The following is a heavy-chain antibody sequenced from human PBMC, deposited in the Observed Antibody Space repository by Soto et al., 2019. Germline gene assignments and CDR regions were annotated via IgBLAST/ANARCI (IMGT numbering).Heavy chain of an antibody. Sequence: EQLVESGGGVVQPGRSLRLSCAASGFTFDNYEMNWVRQAPGKGLEWVSYISSSGSMMYYADSVKGRFTISRDNAKNSLYLQMNSLRAEDTAVYYCAKEATNINNFDYWGQGTLVTVSS. J-gene: IGHJ4*02. V-gene: IGHV3-48*03. CDR2: ISSSGSMM. CDR1: GFTFDNYE. CDR3: AKEATNINNFDY. D-gene: IGHD1-26*01.